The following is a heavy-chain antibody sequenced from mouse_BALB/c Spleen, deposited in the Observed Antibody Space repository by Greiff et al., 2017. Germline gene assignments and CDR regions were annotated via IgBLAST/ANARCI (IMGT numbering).Heavy chain of an antibody. J-gene: IGHJ4*01. CDR3: ARAYYRYDRAMDY. CDR2: INPYNDGT. CDR1: GYTFTSYV. Sequence: VQLKESGPELVKPGASVKMSCKASGYTFTSYVMHWVKQKPGQGLEWIGYINPYNDGTKYNEKFKGKATLTSDKSSSTAYMELSSLTSEDSAVYYCARAYYRYDRAMDYWGQGTSVTVSS. V-gene: IGHV1-14*01. D-gene: IGHD2-14*01.